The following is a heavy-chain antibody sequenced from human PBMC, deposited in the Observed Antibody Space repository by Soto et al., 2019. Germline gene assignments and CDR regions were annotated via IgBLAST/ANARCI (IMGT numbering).Heavy chain of an antibody. CDR3: ARGVFDSGNHYIGSAACDI. CDR1: GGTLSDHG. CDR2: TIPVFNAP. D-gene: IGHD3-10*01. V-gene: IGHV1-69*06. Sequence: QVQLEQSGAEVKKPGSSVKVSCKASGGTLSDHGVAWLRQAPGQGLEWMGGTIPVFNAPKYAPKFHGRVTIAEDTSTNIAYMELSSRGSEATAFYYCARGVFDSGNHYIGSAACDIWGHGTVVIVSS. J-gene: IGHJ3*02.